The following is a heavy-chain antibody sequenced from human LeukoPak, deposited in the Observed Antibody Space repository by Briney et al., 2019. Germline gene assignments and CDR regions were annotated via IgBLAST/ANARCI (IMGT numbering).Heavy chain of an antibody. CDR1: GGSISSYY. V-gene: IGHV4-59*01. D-gene: IGHD6-19*01. CDR3: ARVGSSGWYDNWFDP. CDR2: IYYSGST. J-gene: IGHJ5*02. Sequence: PSETLSLTCTVSGGSISSYYWSRIRQPPGKGLEWIGYIYYSGSTNYNPSLKSRVTISVDTSKNQFSLKLSSVTAADTAVYYCARVGSSGWYDNWFDPWGQGTLVTVSS.